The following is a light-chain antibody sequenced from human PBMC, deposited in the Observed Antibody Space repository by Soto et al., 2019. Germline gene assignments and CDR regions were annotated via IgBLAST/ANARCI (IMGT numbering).Light chain of an antibody. J-gene: IGKJ5*01. CDR1: QSVGSL. CDR3: QQRNVWPPIT. Sequence: TQSPGTLSVSPGEGATLSCRASQSVGSLLAWYQQKPGQAPRLLISGASIRATGVPDRFSGSGSGTDFTLTINSLEPEDFAVYYCQQRNVWPPITFGQGTRRRL. V-gene: IGKV3-11*01. CDR2: GAS.